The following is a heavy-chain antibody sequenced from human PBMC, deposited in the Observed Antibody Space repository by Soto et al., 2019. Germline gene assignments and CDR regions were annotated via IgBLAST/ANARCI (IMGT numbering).Heavy chain of an antibody. CDR3: ARVLIIAAAGGNKYYLDY. CDR1: GGSISSYY. Sequence: SETLSLTCTVSGGSISSYYWSWIRQPPGKGLEWIGYIYYSGSTNYNPSLKSRVTISVDTSKNQFSLKLSSVTAADTAVYYCARVLIIAAAGGNKYYLDYWGQGTLVTVSS. D-gene: IGHD6-13*01. V-gene: IGHV4-59*01. J-gene: IGHJ4*02. CDR2: IYYSGST.